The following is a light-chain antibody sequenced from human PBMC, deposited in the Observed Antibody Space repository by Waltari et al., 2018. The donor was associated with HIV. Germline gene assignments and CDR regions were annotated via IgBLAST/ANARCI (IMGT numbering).Light chain of an antibody. Sequence: QSVLTQPPSASGTPGQRVTISCSGSSSNIGSKYVYWYQQLPGTAPKPLISRNNQRPSGVPDRFSGSKSGTSASLAISGLRSEDEADYYCAAWDDSLLFGGGTKLTVL. CDR1: SSNIGSKY. CDR3: AAWDDSLL. CDR2: RNN. V-gene: IGLV1-47*01. J-gene: IGLJ2*01.